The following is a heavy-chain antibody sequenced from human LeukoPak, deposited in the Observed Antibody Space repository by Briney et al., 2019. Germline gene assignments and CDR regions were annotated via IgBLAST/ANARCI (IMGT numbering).Heavy chain of an antibody. D-gene: IGHD3-22*01. CDR1: GFTFSSYA. CDR3: AKGGPRSLRVVVVITPYYLDY. V-gene: IGHV3-23*01. J-gene: IGHJ4*02. Sequence: PGGSLRLSCAASGFTFSSYAMRWVRQAPGKGLEWVSAISGSGGSTYYADSVKGRFTISRDNSKNTLYLQMNSLRAEDTAVYYCAKGGPRSLRVVVVITPYYLDYWGQGTLVTVSS. CDR2: ISGSGGST.